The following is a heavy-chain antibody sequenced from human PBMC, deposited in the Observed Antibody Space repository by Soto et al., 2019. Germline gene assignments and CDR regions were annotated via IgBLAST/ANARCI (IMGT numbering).Heavy chain of an antibody. Sequence: GGSLRLSCAVSGFTFSSYAMSWVRQAPGKGLEWVSLISGSGVSTEYADSVKGRFTISRDNSKNTLYLQMRSLRVEDTAMYYCARDPVWGSPPEYWGQGTQVTVSS. CDR3: ARDPVWGSPPEY. CDR1: GFTFSSYA. J-gene: IGHJ4*02. V-gene: IGHV3-23*01. CDR2: ISGSGVST. D-gene: IGHD3-16*01.